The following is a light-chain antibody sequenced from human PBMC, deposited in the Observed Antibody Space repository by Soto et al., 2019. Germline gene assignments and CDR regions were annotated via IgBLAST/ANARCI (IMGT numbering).Light chain of an antibody. CDR1: SSDVGGYNY. CDR2: DVS. Sequence: QSALTQPASVSGSPGQSFTISCTGSSSDVGGYNYVSWYQHHPGKAPKLIIFDVSNRPSGVSNPFSGSKSGNTASLTISALQPEDEADYYCSSYTTSNTRQIVFGTGTKLTVL. J-gene: IGLJ1*01. V-gene: IGLV2-14*03. CDR3: SSYTTSNTRQIV.